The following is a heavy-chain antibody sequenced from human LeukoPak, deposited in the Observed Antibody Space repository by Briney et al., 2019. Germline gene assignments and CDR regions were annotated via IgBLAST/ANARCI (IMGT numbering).Heavy chain of an antibody. J-gene: IGHJ5*02. D-gene: IGHD3-10*01. CDR3: ARGLGSMLRGGSNWFDP. CDR1: GASITSGTYY. Sequence: SQTLSLTCTVSGASITSGTYYWGWIRQPAGKGLKYIGRINTSGTTNYNPSVKSRVTISIDTSKNQFSLTLRSVTAADTAVYYCARGLGSMLRGGSNWFDPWGQGTLVIVSS. CDR2: INTSGTT. V-gene: IGHV4-61*02.